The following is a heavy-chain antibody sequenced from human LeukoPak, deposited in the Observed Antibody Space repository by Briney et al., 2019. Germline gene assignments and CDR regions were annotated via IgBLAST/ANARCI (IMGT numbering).Heavy chain of an antibody. V-gene: IGHV3-21*01. CDR3: ARDLDGDLFDY. CDR1: GFTFRSFS. J-gene: IGHJ4*02. Sequence: GGSLRLSCAASGFTFRSFSMNWVRQAPGKGLEWVSAIDSSTTRIYYANSVRGRFTISRDNAKNSLDLQMNSLRAEDTAVYYCARDLDGDLFDYWGQGTLVTVSS. D-gene: IGHD5-24*01. CDR2: IDSSTTRI.